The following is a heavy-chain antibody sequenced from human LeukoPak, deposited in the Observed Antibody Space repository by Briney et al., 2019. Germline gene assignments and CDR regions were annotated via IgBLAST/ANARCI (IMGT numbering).Heavy chain of an antibody. CDR3: AKDDYDSSGPNYFDY. V-gene: IGHV3-23*01. CDR2: ISGSGGST. J-gene: IGHJ4*02. D-gene: IGHD3-22*01. CDR1: GFTFSSYA. Sequence: LPGGSLRLSCAASGFTFSSYAMSWVRQAPGKGLEWVSAISGSGGSTYYADSVKGRFTISRDNSKNTLYLQMNSLRAEDTAVYYCAKDDYDSSGPNYFDYWGQGTLVTVSS.